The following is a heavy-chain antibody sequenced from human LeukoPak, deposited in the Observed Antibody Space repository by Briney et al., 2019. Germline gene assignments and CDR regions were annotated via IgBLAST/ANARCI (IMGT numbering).Heavy chain of an antibody. J-gene: IGHJ3*02. D-gene: IGHD4-23*01. CDR3: ARDRETTVAEWGAFDI. Sequence: GGSLRLSCAASGFTFSSYAMSWVRQAPGKGLEWVSAISGSGGSTYYADSVKGRFTISRDNSKNTLYLQMNSLRAEDTAVYYCARDRETTVAEWGAFDIWGQGTMVTVSS. V-gene: IGHV3-23*01. CDR2: ISGSGGST. CDR1: GFTFSSYA.